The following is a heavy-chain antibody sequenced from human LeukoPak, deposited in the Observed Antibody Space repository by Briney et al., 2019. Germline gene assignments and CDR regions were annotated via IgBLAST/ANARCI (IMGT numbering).Heavy chain of an antibody. V-gene: IGHV3-23*01. Sequence: GGSLRLSCAASGFTFTTYAMRWVRQAPGGGLEWVSISSDSGGTTYYADSVKGRFTISRDNSKNTLYLQMNSLRVDDTAVYYCTNDFDNWGQGTLVTVSS. J-gene: IGHJ4*02. CDR3: TNDFDN. CDR2: SSDSGGTT. CDR1: GFTFTTYA.